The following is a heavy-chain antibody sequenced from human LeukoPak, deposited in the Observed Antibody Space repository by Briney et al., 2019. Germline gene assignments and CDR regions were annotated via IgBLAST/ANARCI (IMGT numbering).Heavy chain of an antibody. D-gene: IGHD1-26*01. V-gene: IGHV4-59*01. J-gene: IGHJ4*02. Sequence: SETLSLTCTVSGGSISGYFWTWIRQPPGKGLEWLGHTYYSGTTNSSPSLTSRVSISVDTSKNQFSLKLTSVTAADTAVYYCARSQYTGSCFDYWGQGVLVTVSS. CDR2: TYYSGTT. CDR3: ARSQYTGSCFDY. CDR1: GGSISGYF.